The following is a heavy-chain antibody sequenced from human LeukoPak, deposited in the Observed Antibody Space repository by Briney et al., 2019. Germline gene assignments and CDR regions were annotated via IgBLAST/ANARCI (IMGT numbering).Heavy chain of an antibody. CDR2: ISGSGGGT. D-gene: IGHD6-19*01. CDR1: GFTFDDYA. V-gene: IGHV3-20*04. J-gene: IGHJ4*02. CDR3: ARGGIAVAGTLVFDY. Sequence: GGSLRLSCAASGFTFDDYAMNWVRQAPGKGPEWVSGISGSGGGTYYADSVKGRFAISRDNAKNSLYLQMNSLRAEDTAVYYCARGGIAVAGTLVFDYWGQGTLVTVSS.